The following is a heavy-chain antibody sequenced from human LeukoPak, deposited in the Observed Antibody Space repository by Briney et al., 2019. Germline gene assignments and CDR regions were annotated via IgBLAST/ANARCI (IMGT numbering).Heavy chain of an antibody. CDR3: ARGLRGYSYDPYYFDY. J-gene: IGHJ4*02. CDR2: IYHSGST. V-gene: IGHV4-30-2*01. CDR1: GGSISSGGYS. D-gene: IGHD5-18*01. Sequence: SETLSLTCAVSGGSISSGGYSWSWIRQPPGKDLEWIGYIYHSGSTYYNPSLKSRVTISVDRSKNQFSLKLSSVTAADTAVYYCARGLRGYSYDPYYFDYWGQGTLVTVSS.